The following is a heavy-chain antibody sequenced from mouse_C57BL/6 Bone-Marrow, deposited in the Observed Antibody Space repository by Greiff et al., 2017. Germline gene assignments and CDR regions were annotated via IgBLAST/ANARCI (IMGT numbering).Heavy chain of an antibody. D-gene: IGHD1-1*02. CDR2: ISSGGSYT. J-gene: IGHJ2*01. CDR3: ARQGSFFDY. V-gene: IGHV5-6*01. CDR1: GFTFSSYG. Sequence: EVQLLESGGDLVKPGGSLKLSCAASGFTFSSYGMSWVRQTPDKRLEWVATISSGGSYTYYPDSVKGRFTISRDHAKNTLYLQLGSLKSEETAMYYGARQGSFFDYWGEGTTLTVSS.